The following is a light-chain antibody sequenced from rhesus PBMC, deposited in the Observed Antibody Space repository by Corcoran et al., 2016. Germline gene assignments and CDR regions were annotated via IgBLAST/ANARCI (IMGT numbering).Light chain of an antibody. CDR1: QDIGCD. V-gene: IGKV1-28*01. CDR2: SAS. J-gene: IGKJ3*01. CDR3: LQHDVYPFT. Sequence: DIQMTQSPSSLSAFVGDTVTITCRASQDIGCDLNWFQQKPGKAPNLLIYSASNLESGVPARFRGSGSGTEFPLAISSLHPEEFAAYYCLQHDVYPFTFGPGTKLDIK.